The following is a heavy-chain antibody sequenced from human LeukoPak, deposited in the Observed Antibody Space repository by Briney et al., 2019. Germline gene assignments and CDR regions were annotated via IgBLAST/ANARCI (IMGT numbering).Heavy chain of an antibody. CDR2: IYYSGST. J-gene: IGHJ4*02. V-gene: IGHV4-4*02. CDR1: GGSISSSNW. D-gene: IGHD3-10*01. CDR3: ARVKGREGSTVIIDY. Sequence: PSETLSLTCAVSGGSISSSNWWSWVRQPPGKGLEWIGYIYYSGSTYYNPSLKSRVTISVDTSKNQFSLKLSSVTAADTAVYYCARVKGREGSTVIIDYWGQGTLVTVSS.